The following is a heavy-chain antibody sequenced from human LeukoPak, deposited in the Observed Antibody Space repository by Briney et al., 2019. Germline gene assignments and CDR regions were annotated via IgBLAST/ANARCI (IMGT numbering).Heavy chain of an antibody. Sequence: SGTLSLTCAVSGGSISSSKWWSWVRQPPGKGLEWIGEIYHSGSTNYNPSLKSRVTISVDKSKNQFPLKLSSVTAADTAVYYCARVSIDGVAGHFDYWGQGTLVTVSS. V-gene: IGHV4-4*02. CDR1: GGSISSSKW. D-gene: IGHD6-19*01. CDR3: ARVSIDGVAGHFDY. CDR2: IYHSGST. J-gene: IGHJ4*02.